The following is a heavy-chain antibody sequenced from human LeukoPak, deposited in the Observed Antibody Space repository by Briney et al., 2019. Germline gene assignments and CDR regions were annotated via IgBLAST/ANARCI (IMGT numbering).Heavy chain of an antibody. J-gene: IGHJ4*02. D-gene: IGHD3-22*01. CDR1: GFTFSSYG. Sequence: GRSLRLSCAASGFTFSSYGMHWVRQAPGKGLEWVALIWYDGSSKHYADSVRGRFTISRDNSKNTLYLQMNSLRAEDTAVYYCARDSRSYYDSSGFHSHPDYWGQGTLVTVSS. V-gene: IGHV3-33*01. CDR3: ARDSRSYYDSSGFHSHPDY. CDR2: IWYDGSSK.